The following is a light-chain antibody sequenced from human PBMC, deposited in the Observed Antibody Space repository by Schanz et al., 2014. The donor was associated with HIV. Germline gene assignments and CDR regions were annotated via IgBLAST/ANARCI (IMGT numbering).Light chain of an antibody. CDR1: QYISRW. Sequence: DIQMTQSPSTLSASVGDGVTITCRASQYISRWLAWYQQKPGQAPHLLIYQASTLQTGVSSRFSGSGSGTDFTLTISSLQPEDFAAYYCQQADSFPPTFGGGTKVEI. J-gene: IGKJ4*01. CDR3: QQADSFPPT. V-gene: IGKV1-12*01. CDR2: QAS.